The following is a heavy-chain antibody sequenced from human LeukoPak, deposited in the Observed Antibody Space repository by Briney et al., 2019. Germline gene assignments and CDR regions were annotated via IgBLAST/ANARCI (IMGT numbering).Heavy chain of an antibody. CDR2: ISSSSSYI. J-gene: IGHJ4*02. CDR3: ASLGSGSYSNDY. CDR1: GFTVSSNY. V-gene: IGHV3-21*01. Sequence: GGSLRLSCAASGFTVSSNYMNWVRQAPGKGLEWVSSISSSSSYIYYADSVKGRFTISRDNAKNSLYLQMNSLRAEDTAVYYCASLGSGSYSNDYWGQGTPVTVSS. D-gene: IGHD3-10*01.